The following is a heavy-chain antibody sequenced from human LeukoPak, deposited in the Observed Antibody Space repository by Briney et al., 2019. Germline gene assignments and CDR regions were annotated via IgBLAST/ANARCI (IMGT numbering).Heavy chain of an antibody. Sequence: PGGSLRLSCAASGFTFSSYGMHWVRQAPGKGLEWVAVIWYDGSNKYYADSVKGRFTISRDNSKNTLYLQMNSLRAEDTAVYYCAKGESLGYCSSTSCYGLYYGMDVWGKGTTVTVSS. J-gene: IGHJ6*04. CDR1: GFTFSSYG. V-gene: IGHV3-33*06. CDR2: IWYDGSNK. CDR3: AKGESLGYCSSTSCYGLYYGMDV. D-gene: IGHD2-2*01.